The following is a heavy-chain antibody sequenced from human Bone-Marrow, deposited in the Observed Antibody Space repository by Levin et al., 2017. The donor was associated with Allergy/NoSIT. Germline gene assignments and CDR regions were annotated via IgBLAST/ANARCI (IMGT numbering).Heavy chain of an antibody. CDR1: GDSVSSNGVA. D-gene: IGHD2-15*01. CDR2: TYYRSNWYT. V-gene: IGHV6-1*01. J-gene: IGHJ3*02. CDR3: TRGQWSTFNI. Sequence: SQTLSLTCAISGDSVSSNGVAWNWIRQSPSRGLEFLGRTYYRSNWYTDHAVSVKGRITITMDTSKNQFSLHLNSVTPGDTAVYYCTRGQWSTFNIWGQGTMVSVS.